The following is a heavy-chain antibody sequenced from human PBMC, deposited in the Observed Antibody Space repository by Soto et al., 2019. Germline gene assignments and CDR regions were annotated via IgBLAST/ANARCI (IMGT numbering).Heavy chain of an antibody. CDR3: TRPRYDGSGTPFDH. D-gene: IGHD3-22*01. CDR2: ISGDGSST. J-gene: IGHJ4*02. CDR1: GFTFSSDW. Sequence: GGSLRLPCAASGFTFSSDWMHWVRQAPGKGLVWVSRISGDGSSTTYADSVKGRFIISRDNAKNTLYLQMNSLRAEDTAVYYCTRPRYDGSGTPFDHWGQGTLVTVSS. V-gene: IGHV3-74*01.